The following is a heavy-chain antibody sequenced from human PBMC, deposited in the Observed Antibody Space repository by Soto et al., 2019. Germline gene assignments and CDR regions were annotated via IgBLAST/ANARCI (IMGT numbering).Heavy chain of an antibody. CDR2: ISSDDAK. J-gene: IGHJ5*02. CDR1: GLSLTNTSVG. CDR3: ALSHTLSHEYYWSDP. V-gene: IGHV2-26*01. Sequence: QVTVKESGPVLVRPPETLTLTCSVSGLSLTNTSVGVGWIRQTPGKALEWLAHISSDDAKAYNTSLENRLTSSKATPNTRVVLRMTDMAPVDTATYFCALSHTLSHEYYWSDPRGPGILVTLSS.